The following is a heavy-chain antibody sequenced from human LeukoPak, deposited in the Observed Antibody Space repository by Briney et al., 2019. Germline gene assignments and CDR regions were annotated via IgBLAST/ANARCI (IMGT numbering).Heavy chain of an antibody. Sequence: SVKVSCKASGGTFSSYAISWVRQAPGQGLEWMGGVIPIFGTANYAQKFQGRVTITADESTSTAYMELSSLRSEDTGVYYCARGSGSPYGMDVWGKGTTVTVSS. V-gene: IGHV1-69*13. CDR1: GGTFSSYA. CDR2: VIPIFGTA. J-gene: IGHJ6*04. CDR3: ARGSGSPYGMDV. D-gene: IGHD3-10*01.